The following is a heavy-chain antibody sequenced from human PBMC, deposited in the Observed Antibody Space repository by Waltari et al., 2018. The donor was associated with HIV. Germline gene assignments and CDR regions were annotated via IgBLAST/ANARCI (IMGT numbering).Heavy chain of an antibody. V-gene: IGHV1-18*01. D-gene: IGHD3-22*01. CDR3: VRGGGSWLQETHYYKGLDV. J-gene: IGHJ6*02. CDR2: GGAYDGNT. Sequence: VQLMQSGPEMRKPGASVRISCRATGYDLTSYGITWVRQVPGPGCEGVGWGGAYDGNTEGEGRFKDRVRRSIDSSTTTVFLEVRSLRVDDTATYYCVRGGGSWLQETHYYKGLDVWGLGTSVIVSS. CDR1: GYDLTSYG.